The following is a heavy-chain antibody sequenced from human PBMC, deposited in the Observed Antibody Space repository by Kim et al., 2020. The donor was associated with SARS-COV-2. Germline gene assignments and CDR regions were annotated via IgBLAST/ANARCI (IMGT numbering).Heavy chain of an antibody. V-gene: IGHV4-59*08. CDR3: ARLGDTAMKV. CDR2: ST. D-gene: IGHD5-18*01. J-gene: IGHJ4*02. Sequence: STTNKPSLKSRVTISADTSKNQFSLKLTSVTAADTAVYYCARLGDTAMKVWGQGTLVTVSS.